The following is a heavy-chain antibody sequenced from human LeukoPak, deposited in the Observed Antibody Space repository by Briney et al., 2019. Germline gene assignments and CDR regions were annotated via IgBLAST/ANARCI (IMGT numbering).Heavy chain of an antibody. Sequence: GASVKVSCKASGYTFTGYYMHWVRQAPGQGLEWMGRINPNSGGTNYAQKLQGRVTMTTDTSTSTAYMELRSLRSDDTAVYYCARAGSGSSRFFDYWGQGTLVTVSS. J-gene: IGHJ4*02. CDR3: ARAGSGSSRFFDY. V-gene: IGHV1-2*06. D-gene: IGHD3-10*01. CDR2: INPNSGGT. CDR1: GYTFTGYY.